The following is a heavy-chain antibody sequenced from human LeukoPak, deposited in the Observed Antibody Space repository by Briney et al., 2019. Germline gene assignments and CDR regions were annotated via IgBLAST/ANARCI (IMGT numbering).Heavy chain of an antibody. CDR3: ARDRYGSGSYYPARVDY. V-gene: IGHV3-21*01. CDR1: GFTFSSYS. J-gene: IGHJ4*02. D-gene: IGHD3-10*01. CDR2: ISSSSSYI. Sequence: GGSLRLSCAASGFTFSSYSMNWVRQAPGKGLEWVSSISSSSSYIYYADSVKGRLTISRDNAKNSLYLQMNSLRAEDTAVYYCARDRYGSGSYYPARVDYWGQGTLVTVSS.